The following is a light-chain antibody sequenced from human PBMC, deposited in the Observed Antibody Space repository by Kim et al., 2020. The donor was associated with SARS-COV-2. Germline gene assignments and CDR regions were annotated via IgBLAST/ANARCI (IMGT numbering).Light chain of an antibody. CDR1: QSISSW. J-gene: IGKJ1*01. CDR3: QRYDTSGT. CDR2: KAS. V-gene: IGKV1-5*03. Sequence: GDRVTITCRTSQSISSWLAWYQQKPGKAPKLLINKASALESGVPSRFSGSGYGTEFTLTISSLQPDDFATYYCQRYDTSGTFGQGTKVEIK.